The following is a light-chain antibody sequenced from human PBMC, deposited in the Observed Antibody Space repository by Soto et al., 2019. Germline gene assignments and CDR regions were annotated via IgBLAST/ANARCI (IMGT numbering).Light chain of an antibody. J-gene: IGLJ2*01. CDR3: CSYAGSYTLV. Sequence: QSVLTQPRSVSGSPGQSVTISCTGTSSDVGGYNYVSWYQQHPGKAPKLMIYDVTTRPSGVPDRFSGSKSGNTASLTISGLQAEDEADYYCCSYAGSYTLVFGGGTKLTVL. V-gene: IGLV2-11*01. CDR2: DVT. CDR1: SSDVGGYNY.